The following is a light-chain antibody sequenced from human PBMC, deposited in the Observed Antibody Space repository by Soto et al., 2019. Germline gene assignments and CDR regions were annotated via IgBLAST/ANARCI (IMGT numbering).Light chain of an antibody. J-gene: IGLJ3*02. Sequence: QSVLTQPPSVSGAPGQRVTISCTGSRSNIGAGYDVHWYQHLPGTAPKLLIYGTSNRPSGVPDRFSGSKSGTSASLAITGLQAEDDADYYCQSYDSSLSGSGVFGGGTKLTVL. CDR2: GTS. CDR1: RSNIGAGYD. CDR3: QSYDSSLSGSGV. V-gene: IGLV1-40*01.